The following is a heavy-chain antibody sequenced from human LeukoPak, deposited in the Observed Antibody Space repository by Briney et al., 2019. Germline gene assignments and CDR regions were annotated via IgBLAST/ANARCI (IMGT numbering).Heavy chain of an antibody. CDR1: GGSISTGGYY. CDR2: ISDSGST. D-gene: IGHD3-10*01. V-gene: IGHV4-31*01. J-gene: IGHJ4*02. Sequence: SETLSLTCTVSGGSISTGGYYWSWIRQHQGKGLEWIGYISDSGSTYYNPSLKSPVTISVDTSKNQFALKVNSVTAADTAVYYCARVGQLWLDLDYWGQGAMVTVAS. CDR3: ARVGQLWLDLDY.